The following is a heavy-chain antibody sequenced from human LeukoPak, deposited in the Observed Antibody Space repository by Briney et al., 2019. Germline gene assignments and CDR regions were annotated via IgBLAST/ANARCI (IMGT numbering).Heavy chain of an antibody. D-gene: IGHD2-2*01. V-gene: IGHV1-18*01. Sequence: ASVNVSCKASGYIFTDYGISWVRQAPGQGLEWVGWIVAYTFATDLAQKFQGRVTLTTDTSTNTAYMELRSLRSDDTAIYYCARDPRSVIAPAAADFWGQGTLVTVSS. J-gene: IGHJ4*02. CDR3: ARDPRSVIAPAAADF. CDR1: GYIFTDYG. CDR2: IVAYTFAT.